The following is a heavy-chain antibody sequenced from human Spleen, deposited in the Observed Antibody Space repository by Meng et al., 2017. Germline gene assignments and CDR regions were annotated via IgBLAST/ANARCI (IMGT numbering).Heavy chain of an antibody. D-gene: IGHD3-10*01. CDR3: VRDFGGESDF. CDR1: GIDVSTKH. V-gene: IGHV3-74*01. Sequence: EVHLVESGGGLMPSGGSLTISCVASGIDVSTKHMGWVRQAQGKGLVWVARMNPEETTISHAGSVMGRFTISRDIAKNTLYLQMNSLRAEDSALYFCVRDFGGESDFWGQGTLVTVYS. J-gene: IGHJ4*02. CDR2: MNPEETTI.